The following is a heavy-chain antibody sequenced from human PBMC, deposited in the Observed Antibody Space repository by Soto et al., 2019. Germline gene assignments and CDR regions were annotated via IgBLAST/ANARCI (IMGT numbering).Heavy chain of an antibody. V-gene: IGHV4-34*01. CDR1: GESFDGYY. J-gene: IGHJ4*02. D-gene: IGHD1-26*01. CDR2: IYHSGST. CDR3: ARGGGSFHFDY. Sequence: PSETLSLTCAVYGESFDGYYWIWIRQPPGKGLEWIGAIYHSGSTNYNPSLKSRVTISVDKSKNQFSLKLSSVTAADTAVYYCARGGGSFHFDYWGQGTLVTVSS.